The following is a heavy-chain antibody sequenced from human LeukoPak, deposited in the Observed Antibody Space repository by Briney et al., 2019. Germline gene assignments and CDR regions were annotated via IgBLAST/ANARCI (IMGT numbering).Heavy chain of an antibody. D-gene: IGHD2/OR15-2a*01. J-gene: IGHJ3*02. Sequence: GGSLRLSCAASGFTFNTYVVHWVRQAPHKGLWWVSFIRYDGTSKFYADSVKGRFTISRDNSKNTLYLQMNSLRVEDTAVYYCAKYGNTFDMWGQGTMVTVSS. CDR1: GFTFNTYV. CDR2: IRYDGTSK. CDR3: AKYGNTFDM. V-gene: IGHV3-30*02.